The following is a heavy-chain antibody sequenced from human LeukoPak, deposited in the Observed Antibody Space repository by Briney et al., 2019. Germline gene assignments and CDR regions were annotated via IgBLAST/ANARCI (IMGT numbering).Heavy chain of an antibody. V-gene: IGHV3-21*01. CDR1: GFTFSSYS. D-gene: IGHD5-12*01. J-gene: IGHJ5*02. CDR2: INSSSYI. Sequence: GGSLRLSCAASGFTFSSYSMNWVRQAPGKGLEWVSSINSSSYIYYADSVKGRFTISRDDAKNSLYLQMNSLRAEDTAVYYCARAYSGYDPWGQGTLVTVSS. CDR3: ARAYSGYDP.